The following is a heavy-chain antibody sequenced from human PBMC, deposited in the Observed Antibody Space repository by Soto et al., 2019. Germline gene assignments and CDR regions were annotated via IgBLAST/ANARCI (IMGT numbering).Heavy chain of an antibody. CDR2: IYYSGST. J-gene: IGHJ5*02. CDR1: GGSISSYY. D-gene: IGHD3-16*02. CDR3: ARGWDIWGSYRYTGGSFDP. V-gene: IGHV4-59*01. Sequence: SETLSLTCTVSGGSISSYYWSWIRQPPGKGLEWIGYIYYSGSTNYNPSLKSRVTISVDTSKNQFSLKLSSVTAADTAVYYCARGWDIWGSYRYTGGSFDPWGQGTLVTVSS.